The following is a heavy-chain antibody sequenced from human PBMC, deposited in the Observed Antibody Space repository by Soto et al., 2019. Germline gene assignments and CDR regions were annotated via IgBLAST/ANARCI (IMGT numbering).Heavy chain of an antibody. J-gene: IGHJ4*02. CDR2: IYYSGST. Sequence: SATLSLTCTVSGGSISSCYWSWIRQPPGKGLEWIGYIYYSGSTNYNPSLKSRVTISVDTSKNQFSLKLSSVTAADTAVYYCARGGLYGDFAFDYWGQGTLVTVSS. D-gene: IGHD4-17*01. CDR1: GGSISSCY. V-gene: IGHV4-59*01. CDR3: ARGGLYGDFAFDY.